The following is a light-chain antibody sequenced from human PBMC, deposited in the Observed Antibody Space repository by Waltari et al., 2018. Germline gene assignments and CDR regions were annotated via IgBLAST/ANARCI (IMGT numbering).Light chain of an antibody. J-gene: IGKJ4*01. CDR3: QQSYSTPPT. CDR2: AAS. CDR1: QSISSY. V-gene: IGKV1-39*01. Sequence: DIQMTQSPSSLSASVGDRVTITCQASQSISSYLNWYQQKPGKAPKLLIYAASSVQSGVTSRFSGSGSGTDFTLTISSLQPEDFATYYCQQSYSTPPTFGGGTKVEIK.